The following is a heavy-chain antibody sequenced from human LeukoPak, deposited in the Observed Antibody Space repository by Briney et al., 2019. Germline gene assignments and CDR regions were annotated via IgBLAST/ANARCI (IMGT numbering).Heavy chain of an antibody. CDR3: ARDYYDSSLEDYYYVDV. CDR2: INPSGGST. CDR1: GYTFISYY. V-gene: IGHV1-46*01. Sequence: ASVKVSCKASGYTFISYYMHWVRQAPGQGLEWMGIINPSGGSTSYAQKFQGRVTMTRDMSTSTVYMELSSLRSEDTAVYYCARDYYDSSLEDYYYVDVWGKGTTVTVSS. D-gene: IGHD3-22*01. J-gene: IGHJ6*03.